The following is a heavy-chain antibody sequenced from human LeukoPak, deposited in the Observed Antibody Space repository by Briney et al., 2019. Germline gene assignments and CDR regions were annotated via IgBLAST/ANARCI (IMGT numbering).Heavy chain of an antibody. V-gene: IGHV4-59*08. CDR2: ISYSGST. Sequence: SETVSLTCTVSGGSISSYYWSWIRQPPGKGLEWIGYISYSGSTKYNPSLKSRVTISVDTSKKQFSLELQSVTATDTAVYYCARHRAPDGDYLDFQPWGQGTL. J-gene: IGHJ1*01. CDR1: GGSISSYY. CDR3: ARHRAPDGDYLDFQP. D-gene: IGHD4-17*01.